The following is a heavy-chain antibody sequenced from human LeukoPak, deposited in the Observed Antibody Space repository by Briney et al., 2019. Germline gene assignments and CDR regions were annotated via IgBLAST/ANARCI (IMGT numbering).Heavy chain of an antibody. D-gene: IGHD3-10*01. CDR1: GGSISSYY. Sequence: SETLSLTCTVSGGSISSYYWSWIRQPPGKGLEWIGYIYYSGSTNYNPSLKGRVTISVDTSKNQFSLKLSSVTAADTAVYYCASTYGSGSSYTFDYWGQGTLVTVSS. CDR2: IYYSGST. V-gene: IGHV4-59*01. J-gene: IGHJ4*02. CDR3: ASTYGSGSSYTFDY.